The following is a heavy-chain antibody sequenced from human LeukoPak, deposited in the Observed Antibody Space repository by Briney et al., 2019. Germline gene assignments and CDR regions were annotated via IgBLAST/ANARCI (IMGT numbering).Heavy chain of an antibody. CDR3: AIMHPYYDGNGYWVQ. CDR1: GFTFSSYA. V-gene: IGHV3-23*01. J-gene: IGHJ4*02. D-gene: IGHD3-22*01. CDR2: ISVSGTST. Sequence: GESLRLSCAASGFTFSSYAMSWVRQAPGKGLEWVSGISVSGTSTSNADSMKGRFTISRDNPRNTLYLQMNSLRAEDTALYYCAIMHPYYDGNGYWVQWGQGTLVTVSS.